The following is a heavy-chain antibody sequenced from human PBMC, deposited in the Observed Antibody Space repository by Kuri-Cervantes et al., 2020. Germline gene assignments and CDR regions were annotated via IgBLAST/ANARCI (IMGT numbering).Heavy chain of an antibody. CDR3: AKEAWYSSGWYLNY. D-gene: IGHD6-19*01. Sequence: SETLSLTCTVSGDSISSGDHYWSWIRQPPGKGLEWIGYIYYSGSTFYNPSLKSRVTILVDTSKNQFSLNMSAVTAADTAVYYCAKEAWYSSGWYLNYWGQGTLVTVSS. CDR1: GDSISSGDHY. V-gene: IGHV4-30-4*08. J-gene: IGHJ4*02. CDR2: IYYSGST.